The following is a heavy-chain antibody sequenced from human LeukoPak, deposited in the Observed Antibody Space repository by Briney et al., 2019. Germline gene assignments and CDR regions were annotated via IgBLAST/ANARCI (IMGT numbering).Heavy chain of an antibody. CDR3: ARVVGSWDYYYYMDV. J-gene: IGHJ6*03. V-gene: IGHV4-4*07. CDR2: IYTSGST. Sequence: SETLSFTCTVSGGSISSYYWSWIRQPAGKGLEWIGRIYTSGSTNYNPSLKSRVTMSVDTSKNQFSLKLSSVTAADTAVYYCARVVGSWDYYYYMDVWGKGTTVTVSS. D-gene: IGHD2-15*01. CDR1: GGSISSYY.